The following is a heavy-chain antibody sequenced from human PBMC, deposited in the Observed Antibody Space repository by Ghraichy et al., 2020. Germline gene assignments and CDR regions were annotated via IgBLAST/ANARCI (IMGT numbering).Heavy chain of an antibody. V-gene: IGHV3-23*01. CDR2: ISGTGRST. J-gene: IGHJ3*02. CDR3: AKTPVILWFGELFSFDI. CDR1: GFTFSSYA. D-gene: IGHD3-10*01. Sequence: GGSLRLSCAASGFTFSSYAMSWVRQAPGKGLEWVSVISGTGRSTYYTDSLKGRFTISRDNSKNTLFLQMNSLSAEDTAVYYCAKTPVILWFGELFSFDIWGQGTMVTVSS.